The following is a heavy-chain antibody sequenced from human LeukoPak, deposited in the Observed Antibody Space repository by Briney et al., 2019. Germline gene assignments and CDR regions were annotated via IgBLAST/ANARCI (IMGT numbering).Heavy chain of an antibody. Sequence: GASVEVSCKASGYTFSNYGISWVRQAPGQGLEWMGWISAYKANTHYAQKFQDRVTMTTDTPTSTAYMELRSLRADDTAVYYCAREMGSSGWYDSFDYWGQGTLVTVSS. CDR2: ISAYKANT. CDR1: GYTFSNYG. J-gene: IGHJ4*02. V-gene: IGHV1-18*01. D-gene: IGHD6-19*01. CDR3: AREMGSSGWYDSFDY.